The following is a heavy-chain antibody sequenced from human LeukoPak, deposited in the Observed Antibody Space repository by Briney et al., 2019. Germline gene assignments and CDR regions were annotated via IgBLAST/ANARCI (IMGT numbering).Heavy chain of an antibody. D-gene: IGHD3-22*01. CDR3: ARVGIVVVTEYYFDY. J-gene: IGHJ4*02. CDR2: IIPIFGTA. Sequence: SVKVSCKASGGTFSSYAISWVRQAPGQGLEWMGGIIPIFGTANSAQKFQGRVTITADESTSTAYMELSSLRSEDTAVYYCARVGIVVVTEYYFDYWGQGTLVTVSS. CDR1: GGTFSSYA. V-gene: IGHV1-69*13.